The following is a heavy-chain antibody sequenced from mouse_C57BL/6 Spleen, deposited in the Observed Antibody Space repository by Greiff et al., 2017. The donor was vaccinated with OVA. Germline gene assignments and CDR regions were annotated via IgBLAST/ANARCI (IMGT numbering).Heavy chain of an antibody. CDR2: ISSGGSYT. CDR1: GFTFSSYG. J-gene: IGHJ4*01. V-gene: IGHV5-6*01. CDR3: ARQPGAMDY. Sequence: EVQLQQSGGDLVKPGGSLKLSCAASGFTFSSYGMSWVRQTPDKRLEWVATISSGGSYTYYPDSVKGRFTISRDNAKNTLYLQMSSLKSEDTAMYYCARQPGAMDYWGQGTSVTVSS.